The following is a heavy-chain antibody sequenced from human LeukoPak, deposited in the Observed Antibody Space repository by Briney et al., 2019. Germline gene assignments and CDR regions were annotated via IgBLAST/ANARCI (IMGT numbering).Heavy chain of an antibody. CDR2: IKQDGTEK. V-gene: IGHV3-7*01. CDR3: AKVAKYYYGSETYYFFEQ. D-gene: IGHD3-10*01. J-gene: IGHJ4*02. CDR1: GFSFSTTW. Sequence: PGGSLRLSCAASGFSFSTTWMSWVRQAPGKGLEWVANIKQDGTEKYYVDSVKGRFTISRDNARNSLELQMNSLRVEDTAVYYCAKVAKYYYGSETYYFFEQWGQGTPVTASS.